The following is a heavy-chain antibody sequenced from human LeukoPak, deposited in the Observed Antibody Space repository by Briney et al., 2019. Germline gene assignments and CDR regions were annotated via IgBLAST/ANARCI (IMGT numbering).Heavy chain of an antibody. D-gene: IGHD1-26*01. CDR2: IYYSGST. CDR1: GGSISSSSYY. CDR3: AREGWDLNALDI. V-gene: IGHV4-39*07. Sequence: PSETLSLTCTVSGGSISSSSYYWGWIRQPPGKGLEWIGSIYYSGSTYYNPSLKSRVTISVDTSKNQFSLKLSSVTAEDSAIYYCAREGWDLNALDIWGQGTMVTVSP. J-gene: IGHJ3*02.